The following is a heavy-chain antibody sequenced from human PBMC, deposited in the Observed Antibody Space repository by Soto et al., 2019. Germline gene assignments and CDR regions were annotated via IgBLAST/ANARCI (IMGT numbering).Heavy chain of an antibody. D-gene: IGHD6-13*01. CDR2: INHSGST. J-gene: IGHJ4*01. V-gene: IGHV4-34*01. CDR3: ARGQSAIAAAAGFDY. CDR1: GGSFSGYY. Sequence: SENLALTCAVYGGSFSGYYWSWIRQPPGKGLEWIGEINHSGSTNYNPSLKSRVTISVDTSKNQFSLKLSSVTAADTAVYYCARGQSAIAAAAGFDYLGEGSLVT.